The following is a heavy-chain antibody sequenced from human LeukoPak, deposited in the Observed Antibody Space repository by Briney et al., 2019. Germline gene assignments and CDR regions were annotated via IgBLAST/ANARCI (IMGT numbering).Heavy chain of an antibody. CDR3: AKDLHSWSGIDY. CDR1: GFTFSTNA. Sequence: PGGSLRLSCAASGFTFSTNAMNWVRQAPGKGLEWVSGIGSDGRAFYTDSGKGRFTISRDNSKNTLYLQMNSLRAEDTAIYYCAKDLHSWSGIDYWGQGTLVTVSS. V-gene: IGHV3-23*01. D-gene: IGHD3-3*01. CDR2: IGSDGRA. J-gene: IGHJ4*02.